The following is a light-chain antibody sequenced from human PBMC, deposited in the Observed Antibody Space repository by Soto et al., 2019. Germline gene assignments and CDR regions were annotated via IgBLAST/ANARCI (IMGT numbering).Light chain of an antibody. Sequence: DMQMTQSRSTLSASVGDRVTITCRASQSISSWLAWYQQKPGKAPKLLIYDASSLESGVPSRFSGSGSGTEFTLTISSLQPDDFATYYCQQYNSYWTFGQGTKVDIK. J-gene: IGKJ1*01. CDR1: QSISSW. V-gene: IGKV1-5*01. CDR2: DAS. CDR3: QQYNSYWT.